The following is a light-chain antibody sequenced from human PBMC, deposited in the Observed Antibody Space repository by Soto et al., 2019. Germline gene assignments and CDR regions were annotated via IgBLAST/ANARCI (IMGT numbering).Light chain of an antibody. CDR1: QSVSSN. CDR3: QQYDVGWT. V-gene: IGKV3-15*01. Sequence: EIVMTQSPATRSVSPGEGAPLPGRASQSVSSNLAWYQQKPGQAPRLLIYGASTRATGIPARFSGSGSGTEFTLTISSLQSEDFAVYYCQQYDVGWTCGQGTKGDIK. CDR2: GAS. J-gene: IGKJ1*01.